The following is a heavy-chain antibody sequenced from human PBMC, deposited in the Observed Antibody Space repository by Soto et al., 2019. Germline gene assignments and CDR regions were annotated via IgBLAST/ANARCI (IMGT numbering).Heavy chain of an antibody. CDR2: INAGNGNT. D-gene: IGHD2-15*01. Sequence: ASVKVSCKASGYTFTGYAMHWVRQAPGQRLEWMGWINAGNGNTKYSQKFQGRVTITRDTSASTAYMELSSLRSEDTAVYYCARGYCSGGSCYWFDPWGQGTLVTVSS. J-gene: IGHJ5*02. CDR1: GYTFTGYA. CDR3: ARGYCSGGSCYWFDP. V-gene: IGHV1-3*01.